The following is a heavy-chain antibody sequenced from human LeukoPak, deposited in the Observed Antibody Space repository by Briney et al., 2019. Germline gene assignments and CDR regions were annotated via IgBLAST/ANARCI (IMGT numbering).Heavy chain of an antibody. CDR1: GFTFSSYS. V-gene: IGHV3-48*04. CDR2: ISSSGSTI. J-gene: IGHJ3*02. Sequence: GGSLRLSCAASGFTFSSYSMNWVRQAPGKGLEWVSYISSSGSTIYYADSVKGRFTISRDNAKNSLYLQMNSLRAEDTAVYYCARAGYDSSGYYYGIDAFDIWGQGTMVTVSS. CDR3: ARAGYDSSGYYYGIDAFDI. D-gene: IGHD3-22*01.